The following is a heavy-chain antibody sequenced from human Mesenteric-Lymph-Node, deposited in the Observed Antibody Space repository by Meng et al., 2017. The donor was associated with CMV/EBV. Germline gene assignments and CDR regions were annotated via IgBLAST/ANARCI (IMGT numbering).Heavy chain of an antibody. CDR2: IWYDGSNK. Sequence: GESLKISCVASGFTFSNYTMCWVRQAPGKGLEWVAVIWYDGSNKYYADSVKGRFTISRDNSENTLYLQMNSLRAEDTAVYYCAKDRSYRDGMCVWGQGTTVTVSS. J-gene: IGHJ6*02. CDR3: AKDRSYRDGMCV. V-gene: IGHV3-33*06. CDR1: GFTFSNYT.